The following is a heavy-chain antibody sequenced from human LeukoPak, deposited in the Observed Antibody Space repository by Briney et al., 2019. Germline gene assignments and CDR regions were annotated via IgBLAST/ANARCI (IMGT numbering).Heavy chain of an antibody. V-gene: IGHV3-30*04. Sequence: GGSLRLSCAASGFTFSHYAMHWVHQAPGKGLEWVAVISYDGSYEDFADSVKGRFTISRDKSKNTLYLQMNSLKPEDTAVYYCARGARKGDDYGGFFDYWGQGTLVTVSS. CDR1: GFTFSHYA. CDR2: ISYDGSYE. J-gene: IGHJ4*02. CDR3: ARGARKGDDYGGFFDY. D-gene: IGHD4-23*01.